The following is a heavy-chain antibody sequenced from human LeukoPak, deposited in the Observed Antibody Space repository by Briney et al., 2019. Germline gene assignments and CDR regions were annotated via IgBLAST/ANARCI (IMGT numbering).Heavy chain of an antibody. J-gene: IGHJ6*02. CDR1: GFTFSSYG. Sequence: GGSLRLSCVASGFTFSSYGMNWVRQAPGKGLEWVSSISSSSSYIYYADSVKGRFTISRDNSKNTLYLQMNSLRAEDTAVYYCARDRRAYYDFWSGYSLYGMDVWGQGTTVTVSS. CDR2: ISSSSSYI. V-gene: IGHV3-21*01. D-gene: IGHD3-3*01. CDR3: ARDRRAYYDFWSGYSLYGMDV.